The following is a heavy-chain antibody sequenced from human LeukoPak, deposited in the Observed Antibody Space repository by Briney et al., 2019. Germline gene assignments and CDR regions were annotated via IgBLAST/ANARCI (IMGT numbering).Heavy chain of an antibody. D-gene: IGHD1-26*01. J-gene: IGHJ5*02. CDR1: GYTFTSYY. CDR3: ARDLEASHAGWDHWFDP. V-gene: IGHV1-46*01. Sequence: ASVKVSCKASGYTFTSYYMHWVRQAPGQGLEWMGIINPSGGSTSYAQKFQGRVTMTRDTSTSTVYMELSSLRSEDTAVYYCARDLEASHAGWDHWFDPWGQGTLVTVSS. CDR2: INPSGGST.